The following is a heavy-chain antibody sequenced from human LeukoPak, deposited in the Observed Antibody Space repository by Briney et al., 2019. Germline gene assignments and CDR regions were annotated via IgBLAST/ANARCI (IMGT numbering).Heavy chain of an antibody. CDR2: INPNSGGT. CDR3: ASSYGSGSYYPFDY. CDR1: GYTFTGYY. V-gene: IGHV1-2*02. J-gene: IGHJ4*02. D-gene: IGHD3-10*01. Sequence: GASVKVSCKASGYTFTGYYMHWVRQAPGQGLEWMGWINPNSGGTNYAQKFQGRVTMTRDTSISTAYMELRRLRSDDTAVFYCASSYGSGSYYPFDYWGQGTLVTVSS.